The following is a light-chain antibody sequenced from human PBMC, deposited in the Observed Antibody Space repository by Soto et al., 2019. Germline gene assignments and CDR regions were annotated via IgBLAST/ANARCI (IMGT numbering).Light chain of an antibody. J-gene: IGKJ1*01. Sequence: DVRLTQSPSSVSASVGDSLTLTCRASETVTSYLNWYQQKPGKAPKLLIYGASTLQSGVPSRFSGSGSGTEFTLTISSLQPDDLATYYCQQYNLYWTFGQGTKVDIK. CDR2: GAS. CDR1: ETVTSY. V-gene: IGKV1-5*01. CDR3: QQYNLYWT.